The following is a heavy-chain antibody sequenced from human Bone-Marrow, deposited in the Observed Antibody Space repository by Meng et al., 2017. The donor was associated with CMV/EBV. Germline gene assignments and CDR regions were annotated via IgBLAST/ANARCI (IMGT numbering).Heavy chain of an antibody. CDR1: GFPFSSYA. Sequence: GESLKISCAASGFPFSSYAMHRVRQAPGKGLEWVAVISYDGSNKYYADPVKGRFTISRDNSKNTLYLQMNSLRAEDTAVYYCARSLRLQRITIFGVVTPRFGYGMDVWGQGTTVTVSS. CDR3: ARSLRLQRITIFGVVTPRFGYGMDV. J-gene: IGHJ6*02. CDR2: ISYDGSNK. D-gene: IGHD3-3*01. V-gene: IGHV3-30*04.